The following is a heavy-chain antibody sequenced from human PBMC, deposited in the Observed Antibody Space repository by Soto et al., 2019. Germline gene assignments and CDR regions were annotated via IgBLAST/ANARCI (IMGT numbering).Heavy chain of an antibody. J-gene: IGHJ4*02. D-gene: IGHD3-22*01. CDR3: WRNDGDDSTNF. Sequence: ASVKVSCKASGYTFTSYGLNWVRRAPGQGLEWMGRIASNDGSTVSAQSFQGRLTLTRDTFTNTAYLELGALTSDDTGLYFCWRNDGDDSTNFWGQGTLVTVSS. V-gene: IGHV1-18*04. CDR1: GYTFTSYG. CDR2: IASNDGST.